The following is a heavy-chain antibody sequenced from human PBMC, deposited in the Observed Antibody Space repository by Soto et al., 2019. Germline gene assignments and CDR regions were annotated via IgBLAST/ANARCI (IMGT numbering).Heavy chain of an antibody. Sequence: GGSLRLSCAASGFTFGNYWMHWVRQAPGKGPEWVSRLTSDGRTPYYADSVKGRFTVSRDNAKNTLYLQMNGLRAEDTAVYYCARAEVDYWGPGTLVTVSS. J-gene: IGHJ4*02. V-gene: IGHV3-74*01. CDR2: LTSDGRTP. CDR1: GFTFGNYW. CDR3: ARAEVDY.